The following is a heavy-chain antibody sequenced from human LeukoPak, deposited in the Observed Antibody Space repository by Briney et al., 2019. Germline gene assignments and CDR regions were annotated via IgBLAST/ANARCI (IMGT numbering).Heavy chain of an antibody. D-gene: IGHD6-13*01. V-gene: IGHV1-46*01. CDR1: GYTFTSYD. CDR2: INPSGGSA. CDR3: ASGQLRIAAAGTQGLPTH. Sequence: ASVKVSCKASGYTFTSYDINWVRQAPGQGLEWMGIINPSGGSASYAQEFQGRVTMTRDTSTSTVYMELSSLKSEDTAVYYCASGQLRIAAAGTQGLPTHWGQGTLVTVSS. J-gene: IGHJ4*02.